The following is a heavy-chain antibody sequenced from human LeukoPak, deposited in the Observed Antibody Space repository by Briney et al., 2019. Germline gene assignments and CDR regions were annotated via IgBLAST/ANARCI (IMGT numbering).Heavy chain of an antibody. CDR2: INPNSGGT. D-gene: IGHD3-22*01. CDR1: GYTFTGYY. V-gene: IGHV1-2*02. CDR3: ATDYDRGGYYSIDY. Sequence: ASVKVSCKASGYTFTGYYMHWVRQAPGQGLEWMGWINPNSGGTNYAQKFQGRVTMTRDTSISTAYMELSRLRSDDTAVYYCATDYDRGGYYSIDYWGQGTLVTVSS. J-gene: IGHJ4*02.